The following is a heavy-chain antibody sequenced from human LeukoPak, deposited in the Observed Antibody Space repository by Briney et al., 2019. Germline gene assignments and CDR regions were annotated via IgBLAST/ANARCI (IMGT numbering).Heavy chain of an antibody. CDR2: IYYSGST. CDR3: ARGSSGWPLGHYFDY. Sequence: SETLSLTCTVSGGSISSGDYYWSWIRQPPGKGLEWIGHIYYSGSTYYNPSLKSRVTISVDTSKNQFSLKLSSVTAADTAVYYCARGSSGWPLGHYFDYWGQGTLVTVSS. D-gene: IGHD6-19*01. J-gene: IGHJ4*02. V-gene: IGHV4-30-4*08. CDR1: GGSISSGDYY.